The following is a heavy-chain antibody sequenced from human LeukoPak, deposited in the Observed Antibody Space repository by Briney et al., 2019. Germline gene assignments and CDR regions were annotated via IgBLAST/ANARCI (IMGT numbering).Heavy chain of an antibody. Sequence: GEALQISCKGSGYRFTSYWIGWVRQVPGKGLEWMGIIYPGDSDTRYSPSFQGQVTISADKSISTAYLQWSSLKASDTAMYYCARRQNGGMRQAFDYWGQGTLVTVSS. CDR3: ARRQNGGMRQAFDY. CDR2: IYPGDSDT. J-gene: IGHJ4*02. D-gene: IGHD4-23*01. V-gene: IGHV5-51*01. CDR1: GYRFTSYW.